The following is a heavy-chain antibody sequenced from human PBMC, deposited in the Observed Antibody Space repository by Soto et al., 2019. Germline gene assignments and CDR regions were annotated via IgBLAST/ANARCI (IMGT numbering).Heavy chain of an antibody. CDR1: GFTFSSYL. CDR3: ARDSGIVLMAFDY. J-gene: IGHJ4*02. D-gene: IGHD2-8*01. Sequence: PGGSLRLSCAASGFTFSSYLMSWVRQAPGKGLEWVANIKQDGSEKYYVDSVKGRFTISRDNAKNSLYLQMNSLRAEDTAVYYCARDSGIVLMAFDYWGQGTLVTVSS. CDR2: IKQDGSEK. V-gene: IGHV3-7*01.